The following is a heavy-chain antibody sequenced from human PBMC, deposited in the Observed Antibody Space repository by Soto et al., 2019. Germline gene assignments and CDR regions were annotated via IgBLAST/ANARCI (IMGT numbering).Heavy chain of an antibody. CDR3: ARGRRKETVNTKAAAGTSWFDP. J-gene: IGHJ5*02. Sequence: PSETLSLTCTVSGGSISSYYWSWIRQPPGKGLEWIGYIYYSGSTNYNPSLKSRVTISVDTSKNQFSLKLSSVTAADTAVYYCARGRRKETVNTKAAAGTSWFDPWGQGTLVTVSS. V-gene: IGHV4-59*12. D-gene: IGHD6-13*01. CDR1: GGSISSYY. CDR2: IYYSGST.